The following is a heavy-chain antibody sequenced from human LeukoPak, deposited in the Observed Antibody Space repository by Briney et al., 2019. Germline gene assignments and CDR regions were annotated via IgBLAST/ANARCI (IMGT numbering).Heavy chain of an antibody. CDR2: IGWNNDKI. CDR1: GFTFDDYV. CDR3: AKAKRNSDYLFDY. Sequence: GGSLRLSCVASGFTFDDYVMHWVRQAPGKGLEWVSSIGWNNDKILYADSVKGRFTISRDNAGRSLFLQMNSLRSEDTAFYYCAKAKRNSDYLFDYWGQGTLVAVSS. V-gene: IGHV3-9*01. J-gene: IGHJ4*02. D-gene: IGHD5-12*01.